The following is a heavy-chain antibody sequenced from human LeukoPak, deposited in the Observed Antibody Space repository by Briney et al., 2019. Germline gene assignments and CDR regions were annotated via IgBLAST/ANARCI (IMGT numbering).Heavy chain of an antibody. CDR2: IYYSGST. D-gene: IGHD1-26*01. J-gene: IGHJ4*02. V-gene: IGHV4-61*01. CDR1: GVSVSSGSYY. CDR3: ARAPDEWELLYYFDY. Sequence: PSETLSLTCTVSGVSVSSGSYYWSWIRQPPGKGLEWIGYIYYSGSTNYNPSLKSRVTISVDTSKNQFSLKLSSVTAADTAVYYCARAPDEWELLYYFDYWGQGTLVTVSS.